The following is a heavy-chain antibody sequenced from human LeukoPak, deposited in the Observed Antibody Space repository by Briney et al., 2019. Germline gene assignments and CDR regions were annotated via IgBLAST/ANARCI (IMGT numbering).Heavy chain of an antibody. V-gene: IGHV3-20*04. CDR3: TRDPRHFDS. CDR2: INWNGGST. J-gene: IGHJ5*01. Sequence: PGGSLRLSCAASGFTFSSYEMNWVRQAPGKGLEWVSGINWNGGSTSYADSVKGRFTISRDNAKNSLYLQMSSLRVEDTAVYYCTRDPRHFDSCGQGTLVTVSS. CDR1: GFTFSSYE. D-gene: IGHD6-6*01.